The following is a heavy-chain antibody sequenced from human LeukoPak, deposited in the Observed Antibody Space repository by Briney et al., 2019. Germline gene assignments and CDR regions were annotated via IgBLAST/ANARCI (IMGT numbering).Heavy chain of an antibody. CDR1: GFTFSSYW. D-gene: IGHD6-13*01. V-gene: IGHV3-7*03. Sequence: GGSLRLSCVASGFTFSSYWMSWVRQAPGKGLEWVANIKQDGSEKYYVDSVKGRFTISRDNSKNTLYLQMNSLRAEDTAVYYCAKDELSIAAAGPWGYWGQGTLVTVSS. J-gene: IGHJ4*02. CDR3: AKDELSIAAAGPWGY. CDR2: IKQDGSEK.